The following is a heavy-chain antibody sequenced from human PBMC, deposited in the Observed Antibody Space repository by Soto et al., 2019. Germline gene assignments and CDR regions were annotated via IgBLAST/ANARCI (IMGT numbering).Heavy chain of an antibody. J-gene: IGHJ4*02. CDR1: GGTFSSYT. CDR2: IIPILGIA. V-gene: IGHV1-69*08. D-gene: IGHD5-12*01. CDR3: ARDSGYGGDEY. Sequence: QVQLVQSGAEVKKPGSSVKVSCKASGGTFSSYTISSVRQAPGQGLEWMGRIIPILGIANYAQKFQGRVTITADKSTSTAYMELSSLRSEDTAVYYCARDSGYGGDEYWGQGTLVTVSS.